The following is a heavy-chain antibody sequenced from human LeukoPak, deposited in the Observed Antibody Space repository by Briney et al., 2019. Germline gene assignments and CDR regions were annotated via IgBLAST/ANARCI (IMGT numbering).Heavy chain of an antibody. D-gene: IGHD5-24*01. Sequence: PGGSLRLSCAASGFTLSDYEMIWVRQTPGKGREWISYISSSGSTMYYAESVKGRFTISRDSAENSLYLQMSSLRAEDTAVYYCAREDRRDGYNFDYWGQGTLVTVSS. CDR2: ISSSGSTM. V-gene: IGHV3-48*03. CDR1: GFTLSDYE. CDR3: AREDRRDGYNFDY. J-gene: IGHJ4*02.